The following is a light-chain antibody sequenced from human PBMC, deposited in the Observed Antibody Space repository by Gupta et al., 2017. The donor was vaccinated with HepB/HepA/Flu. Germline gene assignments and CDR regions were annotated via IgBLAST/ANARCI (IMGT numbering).Light chain of an antibody. CDR2: EVT. Sequence: QSALTQHPSASVSPGQSVTTPSPGTTSDVDFYYSVPWYQQHPGEAPTLIIYEVTKRPSGVPDRFSGSKSGNTASLTVSGLEGDDGAYYFCSSSADGIVVFGGGTKLTVL. CDR3: SSSADGIVV. CDR1: TSDVDFYYS. V-gene: IGLV2-8*01. J-gene: IGLJ2*01.